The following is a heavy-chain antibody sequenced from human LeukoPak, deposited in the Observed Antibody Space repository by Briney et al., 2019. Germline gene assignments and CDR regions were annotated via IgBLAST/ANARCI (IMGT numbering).Heavy chain of an antibody. CDR1: DDSISSSTYY. CDR2: INHSGST. D-gene: IGHD2-15*01. V-gene: IGHV4-39*07. J-gene: IGHJ4*02. Sequence: PSETLSLTCIISDDSISSSTYYWGWIRQPPGKGLEWIGEINHSGSTNYNPSLKSRVTISVDTSKNQFSLKLSSVTAADTAVYYCARTRIQAARGSDYWGQGTLVTVSS. CDR3: ARTRIQAARGSDY.